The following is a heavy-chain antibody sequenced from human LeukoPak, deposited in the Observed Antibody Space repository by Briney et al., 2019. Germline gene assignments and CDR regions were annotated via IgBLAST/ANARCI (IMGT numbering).Heavy chain of an antibody. D-gene: IGHD3-10*01. CDR2: ISAANGNT. V-gene: IGHV1-18*01. Sequence: ASVKVSCKASGYTFTSYGISWVRQAPGQSLEWMGWISAANGNTKYSQKFQGRVTISSDSSASTVYVGVSSLSSGDTAVYYCARDSGAPYNWFDLWGQGTLVTVSS. J-gene: IGHJ5*02. CDR3: ARDSGAPYNWFDL. CDR1: GYTFTSYG.